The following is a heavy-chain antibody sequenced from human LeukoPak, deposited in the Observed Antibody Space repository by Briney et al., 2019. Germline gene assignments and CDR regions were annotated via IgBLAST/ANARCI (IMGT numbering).Heavy chain of an antibody. D-gene: IGHD3-10*01. CDR3: AKGWFGEPRDY. CDR2: IYSGGST. CDR1: GFTVSNNY. V-gene: IGHV3-53*01. Sequence: GGSLRLSCAVSGFTVSNNYMSWVRQAPGKGLECVSSIYSGGSTDYIDSVKGRFTISRDNFKNTLYLQMNSVRAEDTAVYYCAKGWFGEPRDYWGQGTRVTVSS. J-gene: IGHJ4*02.